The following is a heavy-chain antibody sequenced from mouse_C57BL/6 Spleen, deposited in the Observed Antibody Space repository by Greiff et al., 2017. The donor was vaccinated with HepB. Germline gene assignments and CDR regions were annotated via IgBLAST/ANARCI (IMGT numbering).Heavy chain of an antibody. V-gene: IGHV1-15*01. D-gene: IGHD1-1*01. CDR2: IDPETGGT. Sequence: QVQLKQSGAELVRPGASVTLSCKASGYTFTDYEMHWVKQTPVHGLEWIGAIDPETGGTAYNQKFKGKAILTADKSSSTAYMELRSLTSEDSAVYYCTRGITTGSSGAMDYWGQGTSVTVSS. CDR1: GYTFTDYE. CDR3: TRGITTGSSGAMDY. J-gene: IGHJ4*01.